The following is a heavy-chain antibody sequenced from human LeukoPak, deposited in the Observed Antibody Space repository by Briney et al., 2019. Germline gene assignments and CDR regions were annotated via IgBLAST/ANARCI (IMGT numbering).Heavy chain of an antibody. CDR3: ARGLVGYGMDV. D-gene: IGHD3-16*02. Sequence: ASETLSLTCAVYGGSFSDYYWTWIRQPPGKGLEWIGEINHSGSTNYNPSLKSRVTISVDTSKKQFFLRLSSVTAADTAVYYCARGLVGYGMDVWGQGTTVTVSS. V-gene: IGHV4-34*01. J-gene: IGHJ6*02. CDR2: INHSGST. CDR1: GGSFSDYY.